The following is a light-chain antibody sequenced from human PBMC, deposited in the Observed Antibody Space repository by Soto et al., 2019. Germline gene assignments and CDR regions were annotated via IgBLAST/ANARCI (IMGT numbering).Light chain of an antibody. J-gene: IGKJ2*01. Sequence: DRVTITCRASQDIRKDLAWCQQKPGKAPQILVYGASTLQTGVASRFSGSGSATDFTLTISSLQPEDSAAYYCLQDYNYPFTFGQGTKVDIK. CDR1: QDIRKD. CDR2: GAS. CDR3: LQDYNYPFT. V-gene: IGKV1-6*01.